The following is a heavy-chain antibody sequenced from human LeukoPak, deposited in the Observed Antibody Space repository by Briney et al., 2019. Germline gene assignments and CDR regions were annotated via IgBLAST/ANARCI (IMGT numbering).Heavy chain of an antibody. J-gene: IGHJ4*02. CDR3: ARGGRLDFWSGYYETFDY. Sequence: GGSLRLSCAASGFTFSSYRMNWVRQAPVKGLEWVSYISSSSSTIYYADSVKGRFTISRDNAKNSLYLQMNSLRDEDTAVYYCARGGRLDFWSGYYETFDYWGQGTLVTVSS. D-gene: IGHD3-3*01. CDR1: GFTFSSYR. CDR2: ISSSSSTI. V-gene: IGHV3-48*02.